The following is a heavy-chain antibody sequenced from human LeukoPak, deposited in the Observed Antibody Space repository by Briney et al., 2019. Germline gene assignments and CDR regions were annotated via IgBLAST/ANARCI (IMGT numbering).Heavy chain of an antibody. J-gene: IGHJ4*02. CDR1: GFTFSSYA. V-gene: IGHV3-30-3*01. CDR3: ARGYSGSYVLYFDY. D-gene: IGHD1-26*01. Sequence: HPGGSLRLSCAASGFTFSSYAMPWVRQAPGKGLEWVAVISYDGSNKYYADSVKGRFTISRDNSKNTLYLQMNSLRAEDTAVYYCARGYSGSYVLYFDYWGQGTLVTVSS. CDR2: ISYDGSNK.